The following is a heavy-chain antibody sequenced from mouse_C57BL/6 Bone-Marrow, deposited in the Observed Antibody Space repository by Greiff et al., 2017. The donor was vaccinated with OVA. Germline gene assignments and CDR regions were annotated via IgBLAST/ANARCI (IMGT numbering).Heavy chain of an antibody. V-gene: IGHV1-7*01. J-gene: IGHJ4*01. CDR1: GYTFTSYW. CDR3: ARREIVYAMDY. Sequence: VQGVESGAELAKPGASVKLSCKASGYTFTSYWKHWVKQRPGQGLEWIGYINPSSGYTKYNQKFKDKATLTADKSSSTAYMQLSSLTYEDSAVYYCARREIVYAMDYWGQGTSVTVSS. CDR2: INPSSGYT.